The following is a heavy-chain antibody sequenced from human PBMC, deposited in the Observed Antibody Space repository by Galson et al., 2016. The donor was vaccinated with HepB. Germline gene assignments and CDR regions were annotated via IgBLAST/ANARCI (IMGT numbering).Heavy chain of an antibody. D-gene: IGHD3-10*01. CDR1: GFTFTNYD. J-gene: IGHJ6*02. V-gene: IGHV3-74*01. CDR3: ASAYYHYYYYYAMDV. Sequence: SLRLSCAASGFTFTNYDIHWVRQAPGTGLVWVSRINIDGNSITYADSVKGRFAISRDSARNTLLLQMKSLRAEDTAIYYCASAYYHYYYYYAMDVCGQGTTVTVSS. CDR2: INIDGNSI.